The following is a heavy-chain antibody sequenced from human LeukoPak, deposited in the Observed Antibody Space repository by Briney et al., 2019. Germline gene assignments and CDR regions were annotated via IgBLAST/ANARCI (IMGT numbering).Heavy chain of an antibody. CDR3: AKRISGSAWYLGLDV. Sequence: ERSLRLSCAVSGFTFSTYAMSWVRQAPGKGLQWVAIISYDESTKSYADSVKGRFTISRDNSKNTLYLQMNSLTAEDTALYYCAKRISGSAWYLGLDVWGQGTTVTVSS. D-gene: IGHD6-19*01. V-gene: IGHV3-30-3*02. CDR2: ISYDESTK. J-gene: IGHJ6*02. CDR1: GFTFSTYA.